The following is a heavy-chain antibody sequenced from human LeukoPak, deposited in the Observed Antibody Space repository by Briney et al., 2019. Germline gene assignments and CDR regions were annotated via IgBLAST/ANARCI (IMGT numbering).Heavy chain of an antibody. Sequence: PSETLSLTCTVSGGSISSDSHYWTWIRQPAGKGLEWLGRVYASGSTNYNLSLKSRATISVDTSKNQFSLKLSSVTAADTAVYYCARVEEGYGSGRRENYYYYYMDVWGKGTTVTISS. D-gene: IGHD3-10*01. CDR2: VYASGST. CDR3: ARVEEGYGSGRRENYYYYYMDV. J-gene: IGHJ6*03. CDR1: GGSISSDSHY. V-gene: IGHV4-61*02.